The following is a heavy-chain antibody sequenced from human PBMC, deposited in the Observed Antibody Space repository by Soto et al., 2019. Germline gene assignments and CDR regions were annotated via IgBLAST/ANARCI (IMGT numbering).Heavy chain of an antibody. Sequence: QVQLVQSGAEVRKPGASVKVSCKASGYTFTKYGISWVRQAPGQGLEWMGWISTYSGNTNYAQNFQGRVTVTTDTSTNTAYMELMKLRSDDTAVYYCARAPMASEYPDYWGQGTLVTVSS. V-gene: IGHV1-18*01. CDR2: ISTYSGNT. CDR1: GYTFTKYG. J-gene: IGHJ4*02. D-gene: IGHD2-2*02. CDR3: ARAPMASEYPDY.